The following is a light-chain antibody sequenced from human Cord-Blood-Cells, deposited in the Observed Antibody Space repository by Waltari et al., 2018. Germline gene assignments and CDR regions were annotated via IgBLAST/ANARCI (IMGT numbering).Light chain of an antibody. V-gene: IGLV2-14*01. J-gene: IGLJ3*02. CDR1: SSDVGGYNY. Sequence: QSALTQPASVSGSPGQSITISCTGTSSDVGGYNYVSWYQQHPGKAPKLMIYDVSSRPSGVSNRFPGSKAGNTASLTISGLQAEDEADYYCSSYTSSSNWVFGGGTKLTVL. CDR2: DVS. CDR3: SSYTSSSNWV.